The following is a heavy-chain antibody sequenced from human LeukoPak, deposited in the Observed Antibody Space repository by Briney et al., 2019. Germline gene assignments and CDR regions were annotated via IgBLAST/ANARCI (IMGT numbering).Heavy chain of an antibody. CDR3: ASPGSYYDVLTGPGYCDY. V-gene: IGHV1-2*02. CDR1: GYTFTGYY. CDR2: INPNSGDT. Sequence: GASVKVSCKASGYTFTGYYMHWVRQAPGQGLEGMGGINPNSGDTNYAQKFQGRVTMTRDTSISTAYMELSRLTSDDTAVYYCASPGSYYDVLTGPGYCDYWGQGTLVTVSS. D-gene: IGHD3-9*01. J-gene: IGHJ4*02.